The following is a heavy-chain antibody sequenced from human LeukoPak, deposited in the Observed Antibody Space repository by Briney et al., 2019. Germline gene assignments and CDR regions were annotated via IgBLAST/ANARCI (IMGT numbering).Heavy chain of an antibody. CDR3: AREVAI. D-gene: IGHD2-15*01. CDR2: IYAGNGNV. CDR1: GYTLSTYT. J-gene: IGHJ4*02. Sequence: ASVKVSCKASGYTLSTYTMHWLRQAPGQRPEWMGCIYAGNGNVKYSQNFQGRVTITRDKSASTAYMELRSLRSEDKAVYYCAREVAIWGQGTLVPVSS. V-gene: IGHV1-3*01.